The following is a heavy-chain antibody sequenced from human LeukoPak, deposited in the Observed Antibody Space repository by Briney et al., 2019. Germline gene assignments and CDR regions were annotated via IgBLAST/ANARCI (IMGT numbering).Heavy chain of an antibody. J-gene: IGHJ6*01. CDR1: GGSISSYY. CDR2: VYYSGRT. D-gene: IGHD1-26*01. Sequence: PSETLSLTCTVSGGSISSYYWSWIRQPPGKGLEWIGYVYYSGRTNYNPSLKSRVTISVDTSKNQFSLTLSSVTAADTAVYYCARTFSESYYYYGMDVWGQGTTVTVSS. V-gene: IGHV4-59*01. CDR3: ARTFSESYYYYGMDV.